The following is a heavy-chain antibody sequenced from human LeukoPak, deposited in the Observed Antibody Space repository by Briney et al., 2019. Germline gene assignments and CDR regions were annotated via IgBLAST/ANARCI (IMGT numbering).Heavy chain of an antibody. Sequence: GGSLRLSCAASGFTFSSYAMSWVRQAPGKGLEWVSAISGSRGTTYYADSVKGRFTISRDNSKNTLYLQMNSLRAEDTAVYYCARDRYSSSPLDYWGQGTLVTVSS. CDR1: GFTFSSYA. CDR3: ARDRYSSSPLDY. J-gene: IGHJ4*02. CDR2: ISGSRGTT. D-gene: IGHD6-6*01. V-gene: IGHV3-23*01.